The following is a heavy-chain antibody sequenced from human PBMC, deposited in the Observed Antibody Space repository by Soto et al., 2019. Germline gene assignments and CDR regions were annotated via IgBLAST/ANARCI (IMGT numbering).Heavy chain of an antibody. CDR3: ARGQDIVVVVAATKGSWFDP. V-gene: IGHV3-48*03. Sequence: PGGSLRLSCAASGFTFSSYEMKWVRQAPGKGLEWVSYISSSGSTIYYADSVKGRFTISRDNAKNSLYLQMNSLRAEDTAVYYCARGQDIVVVVAATKGSWFDPWGQGTLVTVSS. CDR1: GFTFSSYE. J-gene: IGHJ5*02. CDR2: ISSSGSTI. D-gene: IGHD2-15*01.